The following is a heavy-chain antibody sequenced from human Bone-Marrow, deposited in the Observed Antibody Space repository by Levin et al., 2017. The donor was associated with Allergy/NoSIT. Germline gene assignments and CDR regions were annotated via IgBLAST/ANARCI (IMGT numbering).Heavy chain of an antibody. J-gene: IGHJ4*02. CDR3: ARERCSSSSCYQSFDY. CDR1: GFTFSSYA. V-gene: IGHV3-64*01. Sequence: GESLKISCAASGFTFSSYAMHWVRQAPGKGLEYVSGISSNGGSTYCAYSMKGRFTISRDNSKNTLYLQMGSLRAEDMGVYYCARERCSSSSCYQSFDYWGQGTLVTVSS. CDR2: ISSNGGST. D-gene: IGHD2-2*01.